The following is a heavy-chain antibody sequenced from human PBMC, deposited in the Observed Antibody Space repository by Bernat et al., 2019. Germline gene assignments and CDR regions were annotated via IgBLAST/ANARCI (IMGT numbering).Heavy chain of an antibody. D-gene: IGHD3-3*01. V-gene: IGHV3-7*03. Sequence: EVQLVESGGGLVQPGGSLRLSCAASGFTCSSYWMSWVRQAPGKGLEGVANIKQDGSEKYYVDSVKGRFTISRDNAKNSLYLQMNSLRAEDTAVYYCARGYYDFWSGYYYYFDYWGQGTLVTVSS. J-gene: IGHJ4*02. CDR1: GFTCSSYW. CDR2: IKQDGSEK. CDR3: ARGYYDFWSGYYYYFDY.